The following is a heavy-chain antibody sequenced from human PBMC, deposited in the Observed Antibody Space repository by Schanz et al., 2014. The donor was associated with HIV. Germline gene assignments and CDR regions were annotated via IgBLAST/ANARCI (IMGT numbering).Heavy chain of an antibody. CDR2: LIPIFGTP. D-gene: IGHD2-21*01. CDR1: GDSFTSDA. Sequence: QVQLVQSGAEVKKPGSSVKVSCKTSGDSFTSDAINWVRQAPGQGLEWMGGLIPIFGTPNYAQKFQGRVTMTADESTDTAYMELRSLRSEDTAVYYGAREPDVVVSQNHYYYYGMDVWGQGTTVTVSS. J-gene: IGHJ6*02. CDR3: AREPDVVVSQNHYYYYGMDV. V-gene: IGHV1-69*01.